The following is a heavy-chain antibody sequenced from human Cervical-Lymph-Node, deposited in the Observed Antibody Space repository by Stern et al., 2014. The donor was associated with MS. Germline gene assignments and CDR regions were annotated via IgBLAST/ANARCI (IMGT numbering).Heavy chain of an antibody. J-gene: IGHJ5*02. V-gene: IGHV4-30-4*01. CDR1: GGSISSGDYY. D-gene: IGHD2-2*01. Sequence: QVQLQESGPGLVKPSQTLSLSCTVSGGSISSGDYYWSWIRPPPGQGLEWIGYIYYSGSTYYNPSLKSRVTIAVDTTKNQFSLKLSSVTAADTAVYYCASANCSSTSCPNWFDPWGQGTLVTVSS. CDR3: ASANCSSTSCPNWFDP. CDR2: IYYSGST.